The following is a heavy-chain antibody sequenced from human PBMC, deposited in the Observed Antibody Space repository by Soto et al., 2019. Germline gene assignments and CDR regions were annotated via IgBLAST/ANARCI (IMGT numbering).Heavy chain of an antibody. Sequence: QVQLVESGGGVVQPGRSLRLSCAASGFTFSSYGMHWVRQAPGKGLEWVAVISYDGSNKYYADSVKGRFTISRDNSKNTLYLQMNSLRAEDTAVYYCAKDPFDYYDSSGYFDYWGQGTLVTVSS. J-gene: IGHJ4*02. CDR3: AKDPFDYYDSSGYFDY. CDR1: GFTFSSYG. V-gene: IGHV3-30*18. CDR2: ISYDGSNK. D-gene: IGHD3-22*01.